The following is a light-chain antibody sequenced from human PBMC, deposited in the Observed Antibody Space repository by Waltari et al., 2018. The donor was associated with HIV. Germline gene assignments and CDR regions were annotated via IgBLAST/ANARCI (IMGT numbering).Light chain of an antibody. J-gene: IGLJ3*02. CDR2: SNN. CDR3: AAWDDSLNAWV. CDR1: SSTIGSNL. V-gene: IGLV1-44*01. Sequence: QSVLTQPPSASGTPGQRVSISCSVSSSTIGSNLLTWYQQLPGTAPKLLIYSNNQRPSGVPDRFSGSKSGTSASLAISGLQSEDEADYYCAAWDDSLNAWVFGGGTKLTVL.